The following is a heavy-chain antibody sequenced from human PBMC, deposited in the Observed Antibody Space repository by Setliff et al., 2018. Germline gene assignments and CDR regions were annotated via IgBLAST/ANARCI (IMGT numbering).Heavy chain of an antibody. D-gene: IGHD3-22*01. CDR1: GGSFTTYY. Sequence: SETLSLTCTVSGGSFTTYYWSWIRQSPGKGLEWIGYIYYSGSANYNPSLKSRVSISVDTSKNQSSLRLTSVTAADTAVYYCAREYYYARSRNFDYWGQGTLVTVSS. CDR3: AREYYYARSRNFDY. CDR2: IYYSGSA. V-gene: IGHV4-59*01. J-gene: IGHJ4*02.